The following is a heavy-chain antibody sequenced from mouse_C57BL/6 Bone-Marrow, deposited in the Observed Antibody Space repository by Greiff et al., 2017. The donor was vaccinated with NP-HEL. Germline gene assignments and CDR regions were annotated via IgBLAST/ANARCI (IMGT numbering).Heavy chain of an antibody. CDR2: ISNLAYSI. Sequence: EVMLVESGGGLVQPGGSLKLSCAASGFTFSDYGMAWVRQAPRKGLEWVAFISNLAYSIYYADTVTGRFTISRENAKNTLYLEMSSLRSEDTAMYYCARRTVVADYAMDDWGQGTSVTVSS. D-gene: IGHD1-1*01. V-gene: IGHV5-15*01. CDR1: GFTFSDYG. J-gene: IGHJ4*01. CDR3: ARRTVVADYAMDD.